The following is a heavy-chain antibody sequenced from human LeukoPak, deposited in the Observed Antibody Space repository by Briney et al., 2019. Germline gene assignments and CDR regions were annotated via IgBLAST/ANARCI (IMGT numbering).Heavy chain of an antibody. CDR3: AKGSAGPIVVVPAAIVNWFDP. V-gene: IGHV3-30*18. CDR1: DFSFNRYL. D-gene: IGHD2-2*02. CDR2: ISDDRTNK. Sequence: GGSLRLSCLVSDFSFNRYLMHWVRQAPGKGLEWVTSISDDRTNKYYSDSVRGRFTISRDNSKNTLYLQMNSLRAEDTAVYYCAKGSAGPIVVVPAAIVNWFDPWGQGTLVTVSS. J-gene: IGHJ5*02.